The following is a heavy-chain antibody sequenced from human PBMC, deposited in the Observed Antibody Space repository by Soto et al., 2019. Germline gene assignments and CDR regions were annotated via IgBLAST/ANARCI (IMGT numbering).Heavy chain of an antibody. CDR1: AFSLSTGGVG. D-gene: IGHD2-21*02. J-gene: IGHJ6*01. Sequence: QITLKESGPTLVKPTQTLTLTCTFSAFSLSTGGVGVGWIRQPPGKALEWLALIYWDDDKRYSTSLRSRLTITKDTSKIQVVLTMTNMYPVDTATYYCIQSRCGGDCLQSYASYYYYGMDVWGQGTTVTVSS. CDR3: IQSRCGGDCLQSYASYYYYGMDV. CDR2: IYWDDDK. V-gene: IGHV2-5*02.